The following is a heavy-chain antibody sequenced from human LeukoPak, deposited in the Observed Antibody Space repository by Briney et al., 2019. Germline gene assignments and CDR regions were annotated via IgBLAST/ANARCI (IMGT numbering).Heavy chain of an antibody. CDR2: ISYDGSNK. V-gene: IGHV3-30*03. CDR3: AREMEGDYGSGTFFDL. J-gene: IGHJ4*02. Sequence: GRSLRLSCAASGFTFSSYGMHWVRQAPGKGLEWVAVISYDGSNKYYADSVKGRFTISRDNVKNSLYLQMNGLRAEDTAVYYCAREMEGDYGSGTFFDLWGQGNMVTVSS. CDR1: GFTFSSYG. D-gene: IGHD3-10*01.